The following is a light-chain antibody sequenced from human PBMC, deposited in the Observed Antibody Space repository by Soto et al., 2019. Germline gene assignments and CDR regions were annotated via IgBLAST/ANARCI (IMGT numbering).Light chain of an antibody. CDR3: QQYGNSPF. CDR2: GSS. V-gene: IGKV3-20*01. J-gene: IGKJ2*01. CDR1: QSVSSSY. Sequence: EIVLTQSPGTLSLSPGERATLSCRASQSVSSSYLAWYQQKPGQAPRLLIYGSSSRASGIPDRFSGSGSGNDFTLTMSSLEHENFAVYYCQQYGNSPFFGKGTTLAIK.